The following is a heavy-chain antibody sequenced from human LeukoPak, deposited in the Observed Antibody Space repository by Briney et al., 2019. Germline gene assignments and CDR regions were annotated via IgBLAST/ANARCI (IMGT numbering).Heavy chain of an antibody. V-gene: IGHV3-66*01. D-gene: IGHD3-16*01. J-gene: IGHJ3*02. CDR1: GFTFSSNY. CDR2: IYSGGST. Sequence: GGSLRLSCAASGFTFSSNYMSWVRRAPGKGLEWVSVIYSGGSTYYADSVKGRFTISRDNSKNTLYLQMNSLRAEDTAVYYCARWGRDLDAFDIWGQGTMVTVSS. CDR3: ARWGRDLDAFDI.